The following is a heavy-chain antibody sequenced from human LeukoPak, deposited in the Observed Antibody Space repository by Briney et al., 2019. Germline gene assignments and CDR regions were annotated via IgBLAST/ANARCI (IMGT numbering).Heavy chain of an antibody. CDR1: GFTLSDHY. D-gene: IGHD6-6*01. J-gene: IGHJ4*02. V-gene: IGHV3-72*01. CDR2: IRKKTNSYTT. CDR3: ARVYSSSSRTFDY. Sequence: GGSLRLSCAASGFTLSDHYMDWVRQAPGKGLEWVARIRKKTNSYTTEYAASVKGRFTISRDDSKNSLNLQMNSLKTEDTAVYYCARVYSSSSRTFDYWGQGTLVTVSS.